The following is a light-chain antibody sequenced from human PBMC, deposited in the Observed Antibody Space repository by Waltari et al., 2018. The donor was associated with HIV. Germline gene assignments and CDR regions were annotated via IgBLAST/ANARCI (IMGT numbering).Light chain of an antibody. V-gene: IGKV3-20*01. CDR2: GAS. CDR3: QQHGSSPLT. Sequence: EIALTQSLGTLSLSPGERAILSCRASQSVSSYLAWYQQKPGQAPRLLIHGASNRATGIPDRFSASGSGTDFTLTISRLEPEDSAVYYCQQHGSSPLTFGGGTKVEIK. CDR1: QSVSSY. J-gene: IGKJ4*01.